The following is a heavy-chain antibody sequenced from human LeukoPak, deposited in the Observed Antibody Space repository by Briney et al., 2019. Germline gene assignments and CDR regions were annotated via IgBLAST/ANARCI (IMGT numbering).Heavy chain of an antibody. Sequence: SETLSLTCAVYGGSFSGYYWSWIRQPPGKGLEWIGEINHSGSTNYNPSLKSRVTISVDTSKNQFSLKLSSVTAADTAVYYCARLQLGYCSSTSCPVDYWGQGTLVTVSS. CDR2: INHSGST. J-gene: IGHJ4*02. CDR3: ARLQLGYCSSTSCPVDY. D-gene: IGHD2-2*01. V-gene: IGHV4-34*01. CDR1: GGSFSGYY.